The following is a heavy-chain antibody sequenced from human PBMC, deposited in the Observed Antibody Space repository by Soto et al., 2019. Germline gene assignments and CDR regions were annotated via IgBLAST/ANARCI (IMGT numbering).Heavy chain of an antibody. V-gene: IGHV4-31*03. D-gene: IGHD3-22*01. J-gene: IGHJ4*02. Sequence: SETLSLTCTVSGCSISSGGYYWSWIRQHPGKGLEWIGYIYYSGSTYYNPSLKSRVTTSVDTSKNQFSLKLSSVTAADTAVYYCARDRDRSGHDYWGQETLVTV. CDR3: ARDRDRSGHDY. CDR2: IYYSGST. CDR1: GCSISSGGYY.